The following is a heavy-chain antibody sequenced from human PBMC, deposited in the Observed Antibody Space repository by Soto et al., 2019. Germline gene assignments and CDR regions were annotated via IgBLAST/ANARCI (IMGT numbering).Heavy chain of an antibody. CDR2: INTGNGNT. V-gene: IGHV1-3*04. D-gene: IGHD5-12*01. CDR1: GITYTTYA. CDR3: ARAISGYVT. J-gene: IGHJ5*02. Sequence: QVQLVQSGAEVKKSGASVKVSCKAAGITYTTYAIHWVRQAPGQGLEWMGWINTGNGNTRYSQRFQGRVTLTTDTSANTAYMDLSILTSEDTAVYYCARAISGYVTWGQGTLITVSS.